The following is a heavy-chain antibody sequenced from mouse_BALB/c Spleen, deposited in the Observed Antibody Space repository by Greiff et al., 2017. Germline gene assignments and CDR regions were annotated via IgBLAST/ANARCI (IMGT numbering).Heavy chain of an antibody. D-gene: IGHD2-3*01. J-gene: IGHJ4*01. CDR1: GFNIKDTY. Sequence: EVQLQQSGAELVRSGASVKLSCTASGFNIKDTYMHWVKQRPEQGLEWIGRIDPANGNTKYDPKFQGKATITADTSSNTAYLQLSSLTSEDTAVYYCAREGIYDGHYYAMDYWGQGTSVTVSS. CDR3: AREGIYDGHYYAMDY. CDR2: IDPANGNT. V-gene: IGHV14-3*02.